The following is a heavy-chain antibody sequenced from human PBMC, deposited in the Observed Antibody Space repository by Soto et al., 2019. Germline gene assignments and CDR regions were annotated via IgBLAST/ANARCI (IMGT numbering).Heavy chain of an antibody. V-gene: IGHV3-23*01. Sequence: EVQLLDSGGGLVQPGGSLRLSCAASGFTFSSYAMNWVRQAPGKGLEWVSVISGSGDSTYYADSVKGRFTNSRDNSKNTLYLQMNSLRAEDTAVYYCASGGPGTYFDYWGQGTLVTVSS. J-gene: IGHJ4*02. D-gene: IGHD6-13*01. CDR3: ASGGPGTYFDY. CDR2: ISGSGDST. CDR1: GFTFSSYA.